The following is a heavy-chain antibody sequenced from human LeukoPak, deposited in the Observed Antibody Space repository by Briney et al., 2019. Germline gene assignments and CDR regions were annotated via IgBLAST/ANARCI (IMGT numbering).Heavy chain of an antibody. Sequence: GGSLRLSCAASGFTFSNAWMSWVRQAPGKGLEWVGRIKSKTDGGTTDYAAPVKGRFTISRDDSKNTLYLQMNSLKTEDTAVYYCTTEGIVVVTAIDAFDIWGQGTVVTVSS. V-gene: IGHV3-15*01. CDR3: TTEGIVVVTAIDAFDI. J-gene: IGHJ3*02. CDR2: IKSKTDGGTT. D-gene: IGHD2-21*02. CDR1: GFTFSNAW.